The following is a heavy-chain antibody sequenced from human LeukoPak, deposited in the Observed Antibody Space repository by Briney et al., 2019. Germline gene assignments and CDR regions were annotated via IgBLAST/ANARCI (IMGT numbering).Heavy chain of an antibody. J-gene: IGHJ4*02. CDR1: GGSFSGYY. CDR3: ARGGDYGDLRYFDY. CDR2: IYYRGST. Sequence: PSETLSLTCSVYGGSFSGYYWNWIRQPPGKGLEWIGYIYYRGSTNYNPSLKSRVTFSVDTSKNQFSLKLNSVTAADTAVYYCARGGDYGDLRYFDYWGQGTLVTVSS. D-gene: IGHD4-17*01. V-gene: IGHV4-59*01.